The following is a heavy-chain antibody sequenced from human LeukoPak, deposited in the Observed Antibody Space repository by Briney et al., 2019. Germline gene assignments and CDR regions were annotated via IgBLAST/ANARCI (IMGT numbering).Heavy chain of an antibody. Sequence: SETLSLTCTVSGGSISSYYWSWIRQPPGKGLEWIGYIYYSGSTNYNPSLKSRVTISVDTSKNQFSLKLSSVTAADTVVYYCASRRAQRAFDIWGQGTMVTVSS. CDR1: GGSISSYY. CDR2: IYYSGST. D-gene: IGHD6-25*01. V-gene: IGHV4-59*01. J-gene: IGHJ3*02. CDR3: ASRRAQRAFDI.